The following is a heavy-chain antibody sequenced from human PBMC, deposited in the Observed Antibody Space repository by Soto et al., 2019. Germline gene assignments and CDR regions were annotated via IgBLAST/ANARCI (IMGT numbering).Heavy chain of an antibody. J-gene: IGHJ5*02. CDR2: IYYSGST. CDR1: GGSVSSGSYY. Sequence: SETLSLTCTVSGGSVSSGSYYWSWIRQPPGKGLEWIGYIYYSGSTNYNPSLKSRVTISVDTSKNQFSLKLSSVTAADTAVYYCASMKYYDILTGFPTASWFDPWGQGTLVTVSS. V-gene: IGHV4-61*01. CDR3: ASMKYYDILTGFPTASWFDP. D-gene: IGHD3-9*01.